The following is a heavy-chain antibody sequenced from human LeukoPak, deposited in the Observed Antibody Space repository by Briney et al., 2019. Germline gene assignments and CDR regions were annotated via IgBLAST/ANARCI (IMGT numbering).Heavy chain of an antibody. J-gene: IGHJ4*02. CDR2: INGNGGNT. D-gene: IGHD2-21*01. Sequence: GGSLRLSCAASGFTFSTYAMSWVRQIPGKGLEWVSGINGNGGNTYYADSVRGRFTIYRGNFRNTLYLQMNRLRVEDAALYYCARAPVTSCRGAFCYPFDLWGQGVLVTVSS. V-gene: IGHV3-23*01. CDR1: GFTFSTYA. CDR3: ARAPVTSCRGAFCYPFDL.